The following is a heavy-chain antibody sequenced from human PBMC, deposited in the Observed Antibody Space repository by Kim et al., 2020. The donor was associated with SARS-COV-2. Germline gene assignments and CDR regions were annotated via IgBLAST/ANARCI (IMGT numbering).Heavy chain of an antibody. Sequence: ASVKVSCKASGYTFASYDINWVRQATGQGLEWMGWMNPNSANTGYAQKFQGRVTMTRNTSISTAYMELSSLRSEDTAVYYCARDLGGYYGSGSFVAAIGYWGQGTLVTVSS. CDR3: ARDLGGYYGSGSFVAAIGY. CDR1: GYTFASYD. CDR2: MNPNSANT. D-gene: IGHD3-10*01. J-gene: IGHJ4*02. V-gene: IGHV1-8*01.